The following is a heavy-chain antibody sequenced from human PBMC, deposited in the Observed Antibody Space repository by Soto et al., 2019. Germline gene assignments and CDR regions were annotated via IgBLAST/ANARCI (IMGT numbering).Heavy chain of an antibody. V-gene: IGHV3-23*01. CDR3: AKAYSNSWPNDWFDP. CDR1: GFTLSSYA. J-gene: IGHJ5*02. Sequence: EVQLLESGGGWLQPGGSLRLSCAASGFTLSSYAINWVRQAPGKGLELVSGITGSGAGSYYSDPVKGRFTISRDNSKNTLYLQMNSLRAEDTAVYYCAKAYSNSWPNDWFDPWGQGTMVTVSS. CDR2: ITGSGAGS. D-gene: IGHD6-13*01.